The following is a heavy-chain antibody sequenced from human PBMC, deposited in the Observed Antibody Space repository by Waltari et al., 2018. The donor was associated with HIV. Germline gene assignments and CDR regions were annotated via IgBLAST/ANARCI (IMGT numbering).Heavy chain of an antibody. Sequence: QVLLQESGPRLVKPSQTLSLTCSDSSGSLSGGNSAWAWIRQRPGKSQGGIGNIYHSVVTHYVPSVTSRVSISRDTSENQFSLRLTSITAADTALYYCVRAVNYAFDIWGQGTKVTVSS. CDR1: SGSLSGGNSA. CDR3: VRAVNYAFDI. D-gene: IGHD3-16*02. J-gene: IGHJ3*02. V-gene: IGHV4-30-4*01. CDR2: IYHSVVT.